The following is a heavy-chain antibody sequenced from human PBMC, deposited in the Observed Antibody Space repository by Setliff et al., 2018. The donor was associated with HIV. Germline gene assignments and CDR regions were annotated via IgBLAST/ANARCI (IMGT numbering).Heavy chain of an antibody. CDR2: INHSGNS. Sequence: SETLSLTCAVYGGSFSGYYWSWIRQPPGKGLEWIGEINHSGNSNYNSSLKSRVTISVDKSRNQFSLKLGSVTAADTAVYYCARNFVYCGGDCYYYYMDVWGKGTSVTVSS. D-gene: IGHD2-21*01. CDR1: GGSFSGYY. CDR3: ARNFVYCGGDCYYYYMDV. V-gene: IGHV4-34*01. J-gene: IGHJ6*03.